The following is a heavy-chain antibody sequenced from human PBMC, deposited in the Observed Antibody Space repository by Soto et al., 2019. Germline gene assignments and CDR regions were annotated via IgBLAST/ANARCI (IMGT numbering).Heavy chain of an antibody. CDR2: IIPIFGTA. CDR1: GGTFSSYA. D-gene: IGHD3-22*01. J-gene: IGHJ4*02. Sequence: VKVSCKASGGTFSSYAIICVRQAPGQGLEWMGGIIPIFGTANYAQKFQGRVTITADKSTSTAYMELSSLRSEDTAVYYCECKDSSGYSDFDYWGQGTLVTVSS. CDR3: ECKDSSGYSDFDY. V-gene: IGHV1-69*06.